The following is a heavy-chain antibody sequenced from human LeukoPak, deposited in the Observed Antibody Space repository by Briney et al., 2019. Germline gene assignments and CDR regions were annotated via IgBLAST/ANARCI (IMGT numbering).Heavy chain of an antibody. Sequence: RASVKVSCKASGYTFTSYGISWVRQAPGQGLEWMGWISAYNGNTNYAQKLQGRVTMATDTSTSTAYMELRSLRSDDTAVYYCARNYDSSGYYYFDYWGQGTLVTVSS. V-gene: IGHV1-18*01. CDR2: ISAYNGNT. D-gene: IGHD3-22*01. CDR3: ARNYDSSGYYYFDY. CDR1: GYTFTSYG. J-gene: IGHJ4*02.